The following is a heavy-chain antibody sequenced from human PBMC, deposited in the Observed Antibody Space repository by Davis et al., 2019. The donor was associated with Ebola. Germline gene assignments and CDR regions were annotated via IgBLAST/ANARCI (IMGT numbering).Heavy chain of an antibody. CDR2: IKQDGSEK. CDR1: GFTFSSYW. D-gene: IGHD2-21*02. CDR3: ARDPRGDSGAFDI. V-gene: IGHV3-7*03. Sequence: PGGSLRLSCAASGFTFSSYWMSWVRQAPGKGLEWVANIKQDGSEKYYVDSVKGRFTISRDNAKNSLYLQMNSLRAEDTAVYYCARDPRGDSGAFDIWGQGTMVTVSS. J-gene: IGHJ3*02.